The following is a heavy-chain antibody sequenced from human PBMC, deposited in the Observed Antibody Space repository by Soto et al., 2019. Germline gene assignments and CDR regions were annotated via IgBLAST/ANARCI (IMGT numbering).Heavy chain of an antibody. CDR2: INAGNGNT. CDR1: GYTFTSYA. V-gene: IGHV1-3*01. Sequence: GASVKVSCKASGYTFTSYAMHWVRQAPGQRLEWMGWINAGNGNTKYSQKFQGRVTITRDTSASTAYMEPSSLRPEDTAVYYCARDPYDYGDYDDYFDYWGQGTLVTVSS. J-gene: IGHJ4*02. CDR3: ARDPYDYGDYDDYFDY. D-gene: IGHD4-17*01.